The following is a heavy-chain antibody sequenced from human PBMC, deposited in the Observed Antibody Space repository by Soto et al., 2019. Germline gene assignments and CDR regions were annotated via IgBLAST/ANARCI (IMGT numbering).Heavy chain of an antibody. J-gene: IGHJ6*02. CDR2: IYYSGST. D-gene: IGHD3-9*01. V-gene: IGHV4-39*01. CDR3: AGYFDWLESYYYYYGMDV. Sequence: SETLSLTCTVSGGSVSSGSYYWGWIRQPPGKGLEWIGSIYYSGSTYYNPSLKSRVTISVDTSKNQFSLKLSSVTAADTAVYYCAGYFDWLESYYYYYGMDVWGQGTTVTVSS. CDR1: GGSVSSGSYY.